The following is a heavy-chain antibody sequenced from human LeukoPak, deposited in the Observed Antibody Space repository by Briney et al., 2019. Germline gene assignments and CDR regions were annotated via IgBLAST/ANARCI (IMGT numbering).Heavy chain of an antibody. V-gene: IGHV3-15*01. CDR1: GFTFSNAW. CDR2: IKRKTDGGTT. J-gene: IGHJ4*02. CDR3: TTGNSY. Sequence: GGALRLSCAASGFTFSNAWMSWVRQAPGKGLEWVGRIKRKTDGGTTEYAAPVKGRFTILRDDSKNTPYLQMNSLKTEDTAVYYCTTGNSYWGQGTLVTVSS.